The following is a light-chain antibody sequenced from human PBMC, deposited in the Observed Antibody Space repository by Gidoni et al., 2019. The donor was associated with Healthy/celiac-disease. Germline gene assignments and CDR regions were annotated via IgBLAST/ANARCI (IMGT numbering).Light chain of an antibody. Sequence: QSVLTQPPSVSGAPGPRVTISCTGSSSNIRAGYDVPWYQQLPGTAPKLLIYGNSNRPSGVPDRFSGSKSGTSASLAITGLQAEDEADYYCQSYDSSLSGSVFGGGTKLTVL. CDR1: SSNIRAGYD. CDR2: GNS. CDR3: QSYDSSLSGSV. J-gene: IGLJ3*02. V-gene: IGLV1-40*01.